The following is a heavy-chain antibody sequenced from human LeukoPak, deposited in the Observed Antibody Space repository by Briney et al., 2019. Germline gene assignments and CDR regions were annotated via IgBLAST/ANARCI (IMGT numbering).Heavy chain of an antibody. CDR1: GYTFTGYY. J-gene: IGHJ3*02. CDR3: ARESLQMHMASDAFDI. D-gene: IGHD5-24*01. CDR2: INPNSGDT. V-gene: IGHV1-2*02. Sequence: ASVKVSCKPSGYTFTGYYMRWVRQAPGQGLEWMGWINPNSGDTNYAQKFQGRVTMTRDTSISTAYMELSTLRSDDTAVYYCARESLQMHMASDAFDIWGQGTMVTVSS.